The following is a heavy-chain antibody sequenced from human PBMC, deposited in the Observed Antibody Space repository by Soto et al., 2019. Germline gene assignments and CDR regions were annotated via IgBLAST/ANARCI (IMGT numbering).Heavy chain of an antibody. CDR2: IYHSGST. CDR3: ASATTTVTTDYWYVEL. V-gene: IGHV4-30-2*01. D-gene: IGHD4-17*01. Sequence: QLQLQESGSGLVKPSQTLSLTCAVSGGSISSGGYSWSWIRQPPGKGLEWSGYIYHSGSTYYNPSLTSLLTISXXRXTXXVALTLSSVPAADTAVYYCASATTTVTTDYWYVELWGRGTLVTVSS. J-gene: IGHJ2*01. CDR1: GGSISSGGYS.